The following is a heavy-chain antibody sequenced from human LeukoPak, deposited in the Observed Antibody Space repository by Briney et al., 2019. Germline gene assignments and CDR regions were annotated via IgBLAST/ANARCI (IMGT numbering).Heavy chain of an antibody. D-gene: IGHD3-9*01. J-gene: IGHJ4*02. Sequence: AAVKVSCKASGYTFNNYGISCVRQAPGQGLVWVGWINGDNGNTNYAQKVRGRGTMSKATSTSAASMELRSLRSDDTAVYYCAREARYDALTHYQPYSFDFWGQGTLVSVSS. CDR3: AREARYDALTHYQPYSFDF. CDR2: INGDNGNT. V-gene: IGHV1-18*01. CDR1: GYTFNNYG.